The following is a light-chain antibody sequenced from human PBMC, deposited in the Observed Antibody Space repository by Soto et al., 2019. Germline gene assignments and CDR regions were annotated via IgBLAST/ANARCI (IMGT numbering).Light chain of an antibody. CDR3: QQRSNSFT. V-gene: IGKV3-11*01. J-gene: IGKJ3*01. CDR2: DAF. CDR1: QSVNSY. Sequence: IVLTQSLATLSSAPRERATLSCRANQSVNSYLAWYQQNPGQAPRLLIYDAFNRATCIPARFSGSGSGTAFTLTISSLEPEDFAVYFCQQRSNSFTFCPGTKVDIK.